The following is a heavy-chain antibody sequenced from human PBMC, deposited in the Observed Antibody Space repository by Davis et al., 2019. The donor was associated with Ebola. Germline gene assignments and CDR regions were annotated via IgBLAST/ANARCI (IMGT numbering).Heavy chain of an antibody. Sequence: SETLSLTCTVSGAPISTRSYYWGRIRQPPGKGLVWVGSFSYGDNTHYYNPSLRSRVTISVDTSRNQFSLKLSSATAADTAVYYCARPWYSGTYYDAYDIWGKGTMVAVSS. CDR1: GAPISTRSYY. CDR2: FSYGDNT. CDR3: ARPWYSGTYYDAYDI. V-gene: IGHV4-39*01. D-gene: IGHD1-26*01. J-gene: IGHJ3*02.